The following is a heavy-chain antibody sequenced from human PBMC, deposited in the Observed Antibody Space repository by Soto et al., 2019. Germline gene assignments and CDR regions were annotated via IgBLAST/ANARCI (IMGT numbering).Heavy chain of an antibody. J-gene: IGHJ4*02. D-gene: IGHD1-20*01. Sequence: GASVKVSCKSSGYTFTNYDFIWVRQAPGQGLEWMGWIIPHNGDTNYEQKLQGRVTMTTDTSTNTVYMELRSLRSDDTAVYYCARGMITGNYLAYWGQGTLVTVSS. CDR3: ARGMITGNYLAY. CDR2: IIPHNGDT. V-gene: IGHV1-18*04. CDR1: GYTFTNYD.